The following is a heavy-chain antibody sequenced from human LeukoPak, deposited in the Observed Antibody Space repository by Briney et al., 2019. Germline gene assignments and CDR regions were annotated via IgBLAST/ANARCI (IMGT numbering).Heavy chain of an antibody. CDR1: GFTFSDYY. Sequence: PGGSLRLSCAASGFTFSDYYMSWVRQAPGKGLEWVSYINSSSSYTNNADSVNAPFTISRDNAKNSLYLQMNSLRAEDTAVYYCARDSLKADPDYCGQGTLVTVSS. J-gene: IGHJ4*02. D-gene: IGHD6-19*01. CDR3: ARDSLKADPDY. V-gene: IGHV3-11*06. CDR2: INSSSSYT.